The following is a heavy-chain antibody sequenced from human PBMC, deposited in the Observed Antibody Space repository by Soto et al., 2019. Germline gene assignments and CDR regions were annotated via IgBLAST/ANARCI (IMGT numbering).Heavy chain of an antibody. CDR2: INAGNGNT. D-gene: IGHD3-10*01. CDR1: GYTFTSYA. J-gene: IGHJ4*02. Sequence: ASVKVSCKASGYTFTSYAMHWVRQAPGQRLEWMGWINAGNGNTKYSQKFQGRVTITRDTSASTAYMELSSLRSEDTAVYYCATVVPTYYYGSGSYFYWGQGTLVTVSS. V-gene: IGHV1-3*01. CDR3: ATVVPTYYYGSGSYFY.